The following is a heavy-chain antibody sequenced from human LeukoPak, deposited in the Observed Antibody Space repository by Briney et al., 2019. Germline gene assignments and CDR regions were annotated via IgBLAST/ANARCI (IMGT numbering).Heavy chain of an antibody. V-gene: IGHV3-74*01. D-gene: IGHD4-23*01. CDR3: ARHLTYGGWNS. J-gene: IGHJ4*02. CDR2: INSDGSSA. Sequence: PGGSLRLSCAASGFTFSSYWMQWVRQAPGKGLVWVSRINSDGSSASYADSVKGRFTISRDNAKNTLFPQMNSLRAEDTAVYYCARHLTYGGWNSWGQGTVVTVSA. CDR1: GFTFSSYW.